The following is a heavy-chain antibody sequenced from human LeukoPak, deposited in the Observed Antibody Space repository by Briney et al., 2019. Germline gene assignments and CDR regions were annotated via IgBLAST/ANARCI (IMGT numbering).Heavy chain of an antibody. J-gene: IGHJ4*02. Sequence: SETLSLTCTVSGGTISSYYWSWIRQPPGKGLEWIGYIYYSGRTNYNPSLKSRVTISVDTSKNQFSLKLSSVTAADTAVYYCARAPLSSTFDYWGQGTLVTVSS. V-gene: IGHV4-59*01. D-gene: IGHD2-2*01. CDR3: ARAPLSSTFDY. CDR2: IYYSGRT. CDR1: GGTISSYY.